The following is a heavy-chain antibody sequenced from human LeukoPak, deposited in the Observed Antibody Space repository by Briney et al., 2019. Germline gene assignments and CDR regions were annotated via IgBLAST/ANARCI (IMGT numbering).Heavy chain of an antibody. D-gene: IGHD7-27*01. Sequence: PGGSLRLFCAASGFTFSSYGMHWVRQAPGKGLEWVAVIWYDGSNKYYADSVKGRFTISRDNSKNTLYLQMNSLRAEDTAVYYCARSVLGTGQDYWGQGTLVTVSS. CDR1: GFTFSSYG. CDR2: IWYDGSNK. CDR3: ARSVLGTGQDY. J-gene: IGHJ4*02. V-gene: IGHV3-33*01.